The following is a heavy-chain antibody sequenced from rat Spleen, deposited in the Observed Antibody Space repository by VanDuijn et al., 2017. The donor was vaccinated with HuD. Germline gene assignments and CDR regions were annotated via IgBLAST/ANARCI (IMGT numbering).Heavy chain of an antibody. V-gene: IGHV2-30*01. D-gene: IGHD1-1*01. CDR2: IWTGGST. CDR3: TPVGY. CDR1: GFSLTSYN. J-gene: IGHJ2*01. Sequence: QVQLKESGPGLVQPSQTLSLTCNVSGFSLTSYNVHWVRQPTGKGLEWMGIIWTGGSTDYNSALKSRLSISRDTSNRQVYLKMNSLQTQDTALVVCTPVGYWGQGVMVTVSS.